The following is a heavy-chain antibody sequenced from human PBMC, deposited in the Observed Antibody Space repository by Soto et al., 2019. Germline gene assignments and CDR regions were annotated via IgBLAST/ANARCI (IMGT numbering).Heavy chain of an antibody. CDR3: ARDGILWFGEFTPPNWFDP. V-gene: IGHV1-18*01. CDR1: GYTFTSYG. CDR2: ISAYNGNT. J-gene: IGHJ5*02. Sequence: ASVTVSCTASGYTFTSYGISWVRQAPGQGLEWMGWISAYNGNTTYAQKLQGRVTMTTDTSTSTAYMELRSLRSDDTAVYYCARDGILWFGEFTPPNWFDPWGQGTLVTVSS. D-gene: IGHD3-10*01.